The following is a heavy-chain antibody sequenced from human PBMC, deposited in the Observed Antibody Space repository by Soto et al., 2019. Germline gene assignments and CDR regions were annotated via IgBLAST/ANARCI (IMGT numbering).Heavy chain of an antibody. CDR3: ARGDPLLWFGEKVYYGMDV. CDR2: IYYSGST. J-gene: IGHJ6*02. V-gene: IGHV4-59*01. D-gene: IGHD3-10*01. Sequence: XXTLSLPCTVSGVSISSYYWRWILQPPGKGLEWIGYIYYSGSTNYNPSLKSRVTISVDTSKNQFSLKLSSVTAADTEVYYCARGDPLLWFGEKVYYGMDVWGQGTTVTVS. CDR1: GVSISSYY.